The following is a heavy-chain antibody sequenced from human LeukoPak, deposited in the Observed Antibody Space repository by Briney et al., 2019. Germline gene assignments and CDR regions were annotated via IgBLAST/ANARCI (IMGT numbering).Heavy chain of an antibody. V-gene: IGHV4-59*01. J-gene: IGHJ5*02. CDR1: GGSISSYY. CDR3: ARAAYPRYYYDSSGYYSNWFDP. D-gene: IGHD3-22*01. CDR2: IYYSGST. Sequence: PSETLSLTCTVSGGSISSYYWSWIRQPPGKGLEWIGYIYYSGSTNYNPSLKSRVTISVDTSKNQFSLKLSSVTAADTAVYYCARAAYPRYYYDSSGYYSNWFDPWGQGTLVTVSS.